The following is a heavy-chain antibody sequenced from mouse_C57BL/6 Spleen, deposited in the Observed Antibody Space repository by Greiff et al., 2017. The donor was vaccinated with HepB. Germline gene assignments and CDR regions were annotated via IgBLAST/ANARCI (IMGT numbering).Heavy chain of an antibody. D-gene: IGHD1-1*02. CDR2: INPYNGDT. CDR3: GRDGSYNSLCFDY. Sequence: VQLQQSGPELVKPGDSVKISCKASGYSFTGYFMNWVMQSHGKSLEWIGRINPYNGDTFYNQKFKGKATLTVDKSSSTAHMELRSLTAEDSAVYCCGRDGSYNSLCFDYWGQGTTVTVSS. J-gene: IGHJ2*01. V-gene: IGHV1-20*01. CDR1: GYSFTGYF.